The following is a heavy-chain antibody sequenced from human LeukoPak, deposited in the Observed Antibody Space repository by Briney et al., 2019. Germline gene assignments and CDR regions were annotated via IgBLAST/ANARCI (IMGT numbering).Heavy chain of an antibody. V-gene: IGHV1-2*06. CDR2: IDPNSGDT. D-gene: IGHD2-15*01. CDR3: ATGTIVVVAAATLSQP. Sequence: ASVKVSCKASGYTFTGYYMYWVRQAPGQGLEWMGRIDPNSGDTNYAQKFQGRVTMTRDTSIGTVYMELSSLRSEDTAVYYCATGTIVVVAAATLSQPWGQGTLVTVSS. J-gene: IGHJ5*02. CDR1: GYTFTGYY.